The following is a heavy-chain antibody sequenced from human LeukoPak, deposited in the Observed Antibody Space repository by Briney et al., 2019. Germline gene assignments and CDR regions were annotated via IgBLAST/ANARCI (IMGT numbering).Heavy chain of an antibody. D-gene: IGHD4/OR15-4a*01. CDR3: VRDTLGEGDDANYAVYYFDY. CDR2: IKQNGTEK. J-gene: IGHJ4*02. Sequence: GGSLRLSCAASGFTFRTYWMSWVRQAPGKGLEWVANIKQNGTEKYYVDSVKGRFTISRDNAKNSLDLQMNSLRAEDTAVYYCVRDTLGEGDDANYAVYYFDYWGQGTLVTVSS. V-gene: IGHV3-7*01. CDR1: GFTFRTYW.